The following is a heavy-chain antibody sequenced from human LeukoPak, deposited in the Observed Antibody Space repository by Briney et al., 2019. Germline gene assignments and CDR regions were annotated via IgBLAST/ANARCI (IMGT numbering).Heavy chain of an antibody. Sequence: GESLKISCKGSGHSFTSYWIGWVRQMPGKGLEWMGIIYPGDSDTRYSPSFQGQVTISADKSISTAYLQWSSLKASDTAMYYCAKAYSGYSSGWSFYYWGQGTLVTVSS. CDR1: GHSFTSYW. D-gene: IGHD6-19*01. CDR3: AKAYSGYSSGWSFYY. CDR2: IYPGDSDT. V-gene: IGHV5-51*01. J-gene: IGHJ4*02.